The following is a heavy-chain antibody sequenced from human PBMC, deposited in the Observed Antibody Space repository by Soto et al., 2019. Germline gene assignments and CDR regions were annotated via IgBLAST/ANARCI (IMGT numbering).Heavy chain of an antibody. J-gene: IGHJ5*02. V-gene: IGHV3-21*01. CDR3: TRDASRDSSARGWFDP. D-gene: IGHD6-13*01. Sequence: GGSLRLSCAASGFTFSSYAMSWVRQAPGKGLEWVSTISSNSAYIYYTDALRGRFTISRDNAKNSLHLQMNSLRAEDTAVYYCTRDASRDSSARGWFDPWGPGTLVTVSS. CDR2: ISSNSAYI. CDR1: GFTFSSYA.